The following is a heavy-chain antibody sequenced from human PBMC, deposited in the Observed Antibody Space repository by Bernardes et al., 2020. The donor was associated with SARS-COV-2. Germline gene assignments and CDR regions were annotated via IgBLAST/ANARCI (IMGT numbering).Heavy chain of an antibody. CDR3: AREGGNYGSGKYFDY. D-gene: IGHD3-10*01. Sequence: GGSLRLSCAASGFTFSSYGMHWVRQAPGKGLEWVAVIWYDGSNKYYADSVKGRFTISRDNSKNTLYLQMNSLRAEDTAVYYCAREGGNYGSGKYFDYWGQGTLVTVSS. J-gene: IGHJ4*02. CDR2: IWYDGSNK. CDR1: GFTFSSYG. V-gene: IGHV3-33*01.